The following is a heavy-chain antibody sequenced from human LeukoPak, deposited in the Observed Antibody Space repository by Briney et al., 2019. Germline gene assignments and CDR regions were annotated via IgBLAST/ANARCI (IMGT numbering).Heavy chain of an antibody. V-gene: IGHV1-18*01. CDR2: ISAYNGNT. D-gene: IGHD2-2*01. J-gene: IGHJ4*02. CDR3: ATVPLSSTSYSFDY. CDR1: GYAFTSYG. Sequence: ASVKVSCKASGYAFTSYGLSWVRQAPGQGLEWLGWISAYNGNTNYAQKLQGRVTMTTDTSTSTAYMELWGLRSDDTAVYYCATVPLSSTSYSFDYWGQGTLVTVSS.